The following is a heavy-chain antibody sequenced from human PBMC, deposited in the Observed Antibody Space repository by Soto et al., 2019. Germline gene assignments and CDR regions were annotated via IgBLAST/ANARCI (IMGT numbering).Heavy chain of an antibody. D-gene: IGHD3-9*01. Sequence: EVQVVESGGDLVQPGGSLRLSCAASGFSFSNYWMHWVRQAPGKGLVWVSRVNNDGRDTIYADSVMGRFTVSRDNAKNTLFLQMNSLRLDDTAMYYCARGSIDHAFDIWGQGTMVTVSS. J-gene: IGHJ3*02. V-gene: IGHV3-74*01. CDR3: ARGSIDHAFDI. CDR2: VNNDGRDT. CDR1: GFSFSNYW.